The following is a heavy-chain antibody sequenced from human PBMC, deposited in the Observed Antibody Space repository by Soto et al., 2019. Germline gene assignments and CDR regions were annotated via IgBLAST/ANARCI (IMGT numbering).Heavy chain of an antibody. V-gene: IGHV4-59*08. CDR1: GGSISSYY. J-gene: IGHJ5*02. Sequence: QVQLQESGPGLVKPSESLSLTGTVSGGSISSYYWSWIRQPPGKGLEWIGYIYYSGSTNYNPSLKSRVTISVDTSKNRFSLKLSSVTAADTAVYYCARHAGYSSSSLWFDPWGQGTLVTVSS. D-gene: IGHD6-6*01. CDR2: IYYSGST. CDR3: ARHAGYSSSSLWFDP.